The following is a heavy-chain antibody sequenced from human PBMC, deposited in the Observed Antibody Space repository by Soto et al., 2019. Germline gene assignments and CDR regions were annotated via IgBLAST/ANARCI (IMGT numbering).Heavy chain of an antibody. CDR2: THYRSKWFN. CDR1: GDSVSSNSAA. D-gene: IGHD2-21*01. V-gene: IGHV6-1*01. J-gene: IGHJ6*02. Sequence: QVQLQQSGPGLVKPSQTLSLTCAISGDSVSSNSAAWNWIRQSPSRGLEWLGRTHYRSKWFNDYAVSVKSRVTITPDTSKNQFSLQLNSVTPEDTAVYYCARVHIVVVIRAYYYGIDVWGQGTTVTVSS. CDR3: ARVHIVVVIRAYYYGIDV.